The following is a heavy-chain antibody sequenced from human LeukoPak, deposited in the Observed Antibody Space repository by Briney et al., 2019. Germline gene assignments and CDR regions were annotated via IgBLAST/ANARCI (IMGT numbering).Heavy chain of an antibody. CDR3: AKEDCSGGSCYLGSGYFDY. CDR1: GFTFSSYG. J-gene: IGHJ4*02. V-gene: IGHV3-30*18. Sequence: GGSLRLSRAASGFTFSSYGMHWVRQAPGKGLEWVAVISYDGSNKYYADSVKGRLTISRDNSKNTLYLQMNSLRAEDTAVYYCAKEDCSGGSCYLGSGYFDYWGQGTLVTVSS. CDR2: ISYDGSNK. D-gene: IGHD2-15*01.